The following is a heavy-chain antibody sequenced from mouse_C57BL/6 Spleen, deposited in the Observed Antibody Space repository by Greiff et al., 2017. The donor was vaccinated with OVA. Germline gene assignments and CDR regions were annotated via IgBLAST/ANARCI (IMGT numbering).Heavy chain of an antibody. V-gene: IGHV5-4*01. CDR3: AREDSDYWFAY. CDR2: ISDGGSYT. J-gene: IGHJ3*01. CDR1: GFTFSSYA. D-gene: IGHD2-4*01. Sequence: EVKVEESGGGLVKPGGSLKLSCAASGFTFSSYAMSWVRQTPEKRLAWVATISDGGSYTYYPDNVKGRFTISRDNAKNNLYLQMSHLKSEDTAMYYCAREDSDYWFAYWGQGTLVTVSA.